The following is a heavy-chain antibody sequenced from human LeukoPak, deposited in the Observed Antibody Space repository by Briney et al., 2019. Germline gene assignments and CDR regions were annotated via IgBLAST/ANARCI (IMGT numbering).Heavy chain of an antibody. D-gene: IGHD1-1*01. J-gene: IGHJ4*02. Sequence: GGSLRLFCAASGFPFSSYAMTWVRQAPAKGLEWVSTVSISGGGTYYADSVKGRFTISRDNSKNTLYLQMNSLRAEDTAVYYCAKRYNSEYLAPVQNWGQGTLVTVSS. CDR1: GFPFSSYA. CDR3: AKRYNSEYLAPVQN. V-gene: IGHV3-23*01. CDR2: VSISGGGT.